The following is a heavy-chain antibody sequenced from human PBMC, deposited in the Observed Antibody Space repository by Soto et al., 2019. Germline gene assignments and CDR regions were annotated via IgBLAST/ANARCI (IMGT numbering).Heavy chain of an antibody. CDR2: ISGSGGST. CDR1: GFTFSNYA. Sequence: PGGSLRLSCAASGFTFSNYAMSWVRQAPGKGLEWVSAISGSGGSTYYVDSVKGRFTISRDNSKNTLYLQMNSLRAEDTAVYYCAKLQLRGYYDSSGYLPLHYWGQGTLVTVSS. J-gene: IGHJ4*02. CDR3: AKLQLRGYYDSSGYLPLHY. V-gene: IGHV3-23*01. D-gene: IGHD3-22*01.